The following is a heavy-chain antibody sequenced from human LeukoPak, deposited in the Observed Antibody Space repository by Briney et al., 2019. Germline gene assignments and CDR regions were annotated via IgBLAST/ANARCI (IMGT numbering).Heavy chain of an antibody. CDR1: GYNFNSHW. CDR3: ARHTQEAFDY. V-gene: IGHV5-51*01. CDR2: IYPDDSDA. J-gene: IGHJ4*02. Sequence: GESLQISCKGSGYNFNSHWIGWGRQLSGKGVEWMGIIYPDDSDARYSPSFQGQLTISADKSISTAYLQWSSLKASDTAMYYCARHTQEAFDYWGQGTLVTVSS.